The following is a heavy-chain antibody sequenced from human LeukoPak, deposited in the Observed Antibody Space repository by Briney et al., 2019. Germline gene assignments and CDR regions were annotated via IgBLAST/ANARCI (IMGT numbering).Heavy chain of an antibody. Sequence: PSETLSLTCTVSGGSFSDYYWSWIRQPAGKGLEWIGRIYTSGSTNYNPSLKSRVTMSLDTSKNQFSLKLSSVTAADTAVYYCARREVETTFLYFYYMDVWGKGTTVTVSS. D-gene: IGHD2/OR15-2a*01. CDR2: IYTSGST. J-gene: IGHJ6*03. CDR1: GGSFSDYY. V-gene: IGHV4-4*07. CDR3: ARREVETTFLYFYYMDV.